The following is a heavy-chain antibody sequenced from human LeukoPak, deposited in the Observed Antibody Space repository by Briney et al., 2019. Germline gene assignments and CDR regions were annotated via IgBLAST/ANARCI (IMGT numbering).Heavy chain of an antibody. CDR3: ARDDPGDSIDY. CDR2: ISSSGST. J-gene: IGHJ4*02. V-gene: IGHV4-4*07. D-gene: IGHD4-17*01. CDR1: GGSISNYY. Sequence: SETLPLTCTVSGGSISNYYWSWIRQPAGKGLEWIGRISSSGSTNYNPSLKSRVTMSVDTSRNHFSLRLNSMTAADTAVYYCARDDPGDSIDYWGQGTLVTVSS.